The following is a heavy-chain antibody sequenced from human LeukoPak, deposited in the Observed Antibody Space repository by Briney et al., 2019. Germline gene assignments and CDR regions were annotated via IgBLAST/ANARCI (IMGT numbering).Heavy chain of an antibody. D-gene: IGHD4-23*01. CDR1: GGSISSYF. V-gene: IGHV4-59*08. J-gene: IGHJ3*02. CDR2: VDYSEST. Sequence: SETLSLTCTVSGGSISSYFWSWMRQPPGKGLEWIGYVDYSESTNSNPSLKSPVPISVETSQNQFSLKLSSVTAGDTAVYYWARRFGTTTVAYDAFGIWGQGTMVTVSS. CDR3: ARRFGTTTVAYDAFGI.